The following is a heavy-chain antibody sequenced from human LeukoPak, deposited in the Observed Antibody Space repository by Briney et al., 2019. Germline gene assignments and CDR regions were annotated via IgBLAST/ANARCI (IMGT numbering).Heavy chain of an antibody. CDR1: GYSISSGYY. D-gene: IGHD3-3*01. V-gene: IGHV4-38-2*02. CDR2: IYHSGST. J-gene: IGHJ5*01. Sequence: PSETLSLTCTVSGYSISSGYYWGWIRQPPGKGLECRGIIYHSGSTYYNPSLKSRATISVETSKHHFSLELTSVTAADTAVSYCARDFFEWERDGGPKFDSWGQGTLVTVSS. CDR3: ARDFFEWERDGGPKFDS.